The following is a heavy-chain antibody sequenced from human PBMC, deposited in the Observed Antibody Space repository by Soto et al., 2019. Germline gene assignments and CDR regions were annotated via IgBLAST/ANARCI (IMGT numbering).Heavy chain of an antibody. J-gene: IGHJ3*02. CDR2: IIPILGLA. CDR3: ARGGKVVDYAFDI. CDR1: GGTFSSYT. D-gene: IGHD2-15*01. V-gene: IGHV1-69*02. Sequence: QVQLVQSGAEVKKPGSSVKVSCKASGGTFSSYTISWVRQAPGPGLEWMGRIIPILGLANDAQKFQGRVTITADTSTSTDYMERSSLRSEDTAVYYGARGGKVVDYAFDIWGHGTMVTVSS.